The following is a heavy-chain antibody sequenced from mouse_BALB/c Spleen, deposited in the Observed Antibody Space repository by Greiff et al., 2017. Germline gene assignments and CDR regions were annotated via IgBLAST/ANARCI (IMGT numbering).Heavy chain of an antibody. CDR3: ARGYYGSDWYFDV. D-gene: IGHD1-2*01. V-gene: IGHV5-15*02. CDR1: GFTFSDYG. J-gene: IGHJ1*01. Sequence: EVQGVESGGGLVQPGGSRKLSCAASGFTFSDYGMAWVRQAPGKGPEWVAFISNLAYSIYYADTVTGRFTISRENAKNTLYLEMSSLRSEDTAMYYCARGYYGSDWYFDVWGAGTTVTVSS. CDR2: ISNLAYSI.